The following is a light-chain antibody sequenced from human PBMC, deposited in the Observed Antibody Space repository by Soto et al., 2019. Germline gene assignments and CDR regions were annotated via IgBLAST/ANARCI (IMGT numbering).Light chain of an antibody. CDR3: CSYIGSYGYV. Sequence: QSVLTQPRSVSGSPGQSVTVSCTGTSSDVGGYDYVSWYQQYPGKAPKLMIYDVSKRPSGVPDRFSGSKSGNTASLTISGLQAEDEADYYCCSYIGSYGYVFGTGTKVTVL. CDR2: DVS. CDR1: SSDVGGYDY. J-gene: IGLJ1*01. V-gene: IGLV2-11*01.